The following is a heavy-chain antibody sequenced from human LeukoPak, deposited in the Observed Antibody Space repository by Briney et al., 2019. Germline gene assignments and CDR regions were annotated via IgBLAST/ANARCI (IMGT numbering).Heavy chain of an antibody. CDR3: ARDITKGYNYGCDY. Sequence: GRSLRLSCAASGFTFSSYGMHWVRQAPGKGLEWVAVIWYDGSNKYYADSVKGRFTISRDNSMNTLYLQMNSLRVEDTAMYYCARDITKGYNYGCDYWGQGALVTVSS. CDR2: IWYDGSNK. J-gene: IGHJ4*02. CDR1: GFTFSSYG. V-gene: IGHV3-33*01. D-gene: IGHD5-18*01.